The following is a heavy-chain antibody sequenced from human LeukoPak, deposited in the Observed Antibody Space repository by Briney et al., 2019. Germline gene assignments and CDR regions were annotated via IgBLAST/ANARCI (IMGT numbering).Heavy chain of an antibody. CDR2: IYYSGST. CDR1: GGSISSYY. J-gene: IGHJ3*02. Sequence: SETLSLTCTVSGGSISSYYWSWIRQPPGKGLEWIGYIYYSGSTNYNPSLKSRVTISVDTSKNQFSLKLSSVTPADTAVYFCAKSGPAAGRPDAFDIWGQGTMVTVSS. CDR3: AKSGPAAGRPDAFDI. V-gene: IGHV4-59*12. D-gene: IGHD2-2*01.